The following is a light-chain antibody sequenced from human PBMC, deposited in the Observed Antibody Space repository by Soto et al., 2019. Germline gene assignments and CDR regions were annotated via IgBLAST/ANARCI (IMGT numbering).Light chain of an antibody. CDR2: NTS. CDR3: QQYGSSLLT. V-gene: IGKV3-20*01. CDR1: QSVSSSY. Sequence: EIVLTQSPGTLSLSPGERATLSCRASQSVSSSYLAWYQQKPGQAPRLLIYNTSSRATGIPARFSGSGSGTDFTLTISRLELEDFAVYYCQQYGSSLLTFGGGTKVEIK. J-gene: IGKJ4*01.